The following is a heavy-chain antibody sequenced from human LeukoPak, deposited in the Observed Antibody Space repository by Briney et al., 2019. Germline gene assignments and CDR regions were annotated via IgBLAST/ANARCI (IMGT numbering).Heavy chain of an antibody. J-gene: IGHJ5*02. D-gene: IGHD2-15*01. Sequence: GGSLRLSCAASGFTFSSYGMHWVRQAPGKGLEWVAFIRYDGSNKYYADSVKGRFTISRDNSKNTLYLQMNSLRAEDTAVYYCAKDLVVAATPVWFDPWGQGTLVTVSS. V-gene: IGHV3-30*02. CDR3: AKDLVVAATPVWFDP. CDR2: IRYDGSNK. CDR1: GFTFSSYG.